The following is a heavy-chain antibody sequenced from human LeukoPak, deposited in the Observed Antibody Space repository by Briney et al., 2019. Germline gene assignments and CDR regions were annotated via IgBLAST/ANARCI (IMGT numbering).Heavy chain of an antibody. CDR2: VHLSGTS. CDR3: ARESGAFSPFGF. Sequence: SSETLSLTCAVSGGSILTTNWWSWVRQPPGKGLEWIGEVHLSGTSNYNPSLKSRVSMPIDKSKNQLSLKLTSVTAADTAMYYCARESGAFSPFGFWGQGTLVTVSS. J-gene: IGHJ4*02. D-gene: IGHD1-26*01. CDR1: GGSILTTNW. V-gene: IGHV4-4*02.